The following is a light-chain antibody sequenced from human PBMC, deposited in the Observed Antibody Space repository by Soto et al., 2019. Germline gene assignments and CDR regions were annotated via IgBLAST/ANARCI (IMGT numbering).Light chain of an antibody. V-gene: IGLV2-14*01. CDR2: EVT. CDR3: NSYTTLSNRV. Sequence: QSVLTQPASVSGSPGQSITISCTGTSTDIGAYNYASWYQQHPGKAPKLLIYEVTNRPSGVSNRFSGPKSGNTASLTISGLRAEDEANYYCNSYTTLSNRVFGTGTKVTVL. J-gene: IGLJ1*01. CDR1: STDIGAYNY.